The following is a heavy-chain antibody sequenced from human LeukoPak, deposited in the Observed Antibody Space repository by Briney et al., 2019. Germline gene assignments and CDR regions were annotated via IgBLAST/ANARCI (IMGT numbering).Heavy chain of an antibody. J-gene: IGHJ6*03. D-gene: IGHD3-3*01. CDR2: ISSNGGST. V-gene: IGHV3-64*01. CDR1: GFTFSSYA. Sequence: PGGSLRLSCAASGFTFSSYAMHWVRQAPGKGLGYVSAISSNGGSTYYANSVKGRFTISRDNSKNTLYLQMGSLRAEDMAVYYCARDRREDDFWSGYYTYYYYMDVWGKGTTVTVSS. CDR3: ARDRREDDFWSGYYTYYYYMDV.